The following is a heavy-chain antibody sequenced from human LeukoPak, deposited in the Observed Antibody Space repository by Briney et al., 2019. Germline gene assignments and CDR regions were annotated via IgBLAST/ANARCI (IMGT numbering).Heavy chain of an antibody. V-gene: IGHV4-59*01. CDR3: ARDADSYGFDY. J-gene: IGHJ4*02. Sequence: KPSETLSLTCTVSGDSISSYYWSWLRQPPGKGLEWIGYIYYSGSTNYNPSLKSRVTISVDTSKNQFSLKLSSVTAADTAVYYCARDADSYGFDYWGQGTLVTVSS. CDR1: GDSISSYY. CDR2: IYYSGST. D-gene: IGHD5-18*01.